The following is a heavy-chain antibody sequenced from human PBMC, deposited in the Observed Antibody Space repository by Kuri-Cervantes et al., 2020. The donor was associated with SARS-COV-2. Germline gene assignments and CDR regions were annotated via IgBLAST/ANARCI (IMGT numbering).Heavy chain of an antibody. J-gene: IGHJ4*02. V-gene: IGHV3-15*01. Sequence: GESLKISCAASGFTFSNAWMSWVRQAPRKGLEWVGRIKSKTDGGTTDYAAPVKGRFTISRDDSKNTLYLQMNSLKTEDTAVYYCTTTLPHEPSYWGQGTLVTVSS. CDR1: GFTFSNAW. CDR2: IKSKTDGGTT. CDR3: TTTLPHEPSY. D-gene: IGHD1-14*01.